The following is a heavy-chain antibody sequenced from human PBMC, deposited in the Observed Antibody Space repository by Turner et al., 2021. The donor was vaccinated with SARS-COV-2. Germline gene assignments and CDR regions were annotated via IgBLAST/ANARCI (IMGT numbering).Heavy chain of an antibody. J-gene: IGHJ4*02. CDR1: GFTFSSYA. CDR3: AKDEYGDYGVGDY. D-gene: IGHD4-17*01. CDR2: ISGSGGST. V-gene: IGHV3-23*01. Sequence: EVQLLESGGGLVLPGGSLRLPCAASGFTFSSYAMSWVRQAPGKGREWVSAISGSGGSTYYADSVKGRFTISRDNSKNTLYLQMNSLRAEDTAVYYCAKDEYGDYGVGDYWGQGTLVTVSS.